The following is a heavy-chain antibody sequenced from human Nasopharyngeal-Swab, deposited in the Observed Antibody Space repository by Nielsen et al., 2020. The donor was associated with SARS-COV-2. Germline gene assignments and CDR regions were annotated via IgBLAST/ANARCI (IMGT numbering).Heavy chain of an antibody. CDR1: GGSISSYY. CDR3: ARGGSGFLHYVFDY. CDR2: IYYSGST. D-gene: IGHD6-19*01. J-gene: IGHJ4*02. V-gene: IGHV4-59*01. Sequence: SETLSLTCTVSGGSISSYYWSWIRPPPGKGLERIGYIYYSGSTNYNPSLKSRVTISVDTSKNQFSLKLSSATAADTAVYYCARGGSGFLHYVFDYWGQGTLVTVSS.